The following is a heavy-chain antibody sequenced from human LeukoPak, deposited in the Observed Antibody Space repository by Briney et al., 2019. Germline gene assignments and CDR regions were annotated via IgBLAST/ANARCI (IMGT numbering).Heavy chain of an antibody. CDR2: VFYSGGT. J-gene: IGHJ4*02. CDR1: GDSISSRSYY. V-gene: IGHV4-39*01. Sequence: NPSETLSLTCTVSGDSISSRSYYWGWIRQPPGKGLEWIGSVFYSGGTFSNPSLQSRVTISVDTSKNQLYLKLSAVTAADTAIYYCARRGREGVNEYRNYYFDQWGQGTLVTVSS. D-gene: IGHD4-11*01. CDR3: ARRGREGVNEYRNYYFDQ.